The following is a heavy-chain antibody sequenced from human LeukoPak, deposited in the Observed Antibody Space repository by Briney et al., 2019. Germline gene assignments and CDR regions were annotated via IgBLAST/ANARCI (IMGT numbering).Heavy chain of an antibody. J-gene: IGHJ4*02. CDR3: TTGRSGSYPPFDY. Sequence: PGGSLRLSCAASGFTFSNAWMSWVRQAPGKGLEWVGRIKSKTDGGTTDYAAPVKGRFTISRDDSKNTLYLQMNSLKTEDTAVYYCTTGRSGSYPPFDYWGQGTLVTLSS. CDR2: IKSKTDGGTT. D-gene: IGHD1-26*01. CDR1: GFTFSNAW. V-gene: IGHV3-15*01.